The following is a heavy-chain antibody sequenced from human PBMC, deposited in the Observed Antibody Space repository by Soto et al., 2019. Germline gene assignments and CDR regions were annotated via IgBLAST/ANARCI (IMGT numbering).Heavy chain of an antibody. D-gene: IGHD3-22*01. CDR3: ASVRGDSSGYYSFDY. CDR1: GDSITSGGNY. CDR2: NYYTGGA. Sequence: PSETVSLTCTVSGDSITSGGNYWSWIRQHPGKGLEWLGNNYYTGGAYYNPSLKSRVSISVDTSKNQFSLKLSSVTAADTAVYYCASVRGDSSGYYSFDYWGQGTLVTV. J-gene: IGHJ4*02. V-gene: IGHV4-31*03.